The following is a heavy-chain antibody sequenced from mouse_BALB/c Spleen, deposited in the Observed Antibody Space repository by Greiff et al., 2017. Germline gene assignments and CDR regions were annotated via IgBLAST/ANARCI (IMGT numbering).Heavy chain of an antibody. V-gene: IGHV3-2*02. CDR2: ISYSGST. CDR3: ANYYGSSFDY. D-gene: IGHD1-1*01. J-gene: IGHJ2*01. Sequence: EVMLVESGPGLVKPSQSLSLTCTVTGYSITSDYAWNWIRQFPGNKLEWMGYISYSGSTSYNPSLKSRISITRDTSKNQFFLQLNSVTTEDTATYYCANYYGSSFDYWGQGTTLTVSS. CDR1: GYSITSDYA.